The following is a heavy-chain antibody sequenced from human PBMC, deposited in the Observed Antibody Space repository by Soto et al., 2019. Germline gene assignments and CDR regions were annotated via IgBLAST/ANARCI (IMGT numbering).Heavy chain of an antibody. D-gene: IGHD3-22*01. J-gene: IGHJ4*01. CDR1: GFSFSDYY. V-gene: IGHV3-11*06. CDR2: ISSTATYT. Sequence: GGSLRLSCAVSGFSFSDYYMNWIRQAPGKGLEWLSYISSTATYTNYADSVRGRFTISRDSAKNSLYLDMNGLRAEDTAVYYCARARLVVEGRFDFWGLGTLVTVSS. CDR3: ARARLVVEGRFDF.